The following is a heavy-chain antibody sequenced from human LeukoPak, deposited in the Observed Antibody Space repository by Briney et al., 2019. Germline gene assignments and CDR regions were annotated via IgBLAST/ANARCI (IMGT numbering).Heavy chain of an antibody. CDR2: ISYDGSNK. CDR3: AKDRYYGSGSYSYGMDV. J-gene: IGHJ6*04. D-gene: IGHD3-10*01. CDR1: GFTFSSYG. Sequence: GGSLRLSCAASGFTFSSYGMHWVRQAPGKGLEWVAVISYDGSNKYYADSVKGRFTISRDNSKNTLYLQMNSLRAEDTAVYYCAKDRYYGSGSYSYGMDVWSKGTTVTVSS. V-gene: IGHV3-30*18.